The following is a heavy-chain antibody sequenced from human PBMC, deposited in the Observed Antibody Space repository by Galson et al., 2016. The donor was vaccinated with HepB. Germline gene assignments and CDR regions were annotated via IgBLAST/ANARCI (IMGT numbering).Heavy chain of an antibody. Sequence: SLRLSCAVSGFTFNTYGMHWVRQAPGKGLDWVAVISNDGNNKYYADSVKGRFTISRDNSKNTLFLQMNSLRAEDTAIYYCSKDMVTTWTAKYFQHWGQGTLVTVSS. CDR1: GFTFNTYG. J-gene: IGHJ1*01. CDR2: ISNDGNNK. V-gene: IGHV3-30*18. CDR3: SKDMVTTWTAKYFQH. D-gene: IGHD4-17*01.